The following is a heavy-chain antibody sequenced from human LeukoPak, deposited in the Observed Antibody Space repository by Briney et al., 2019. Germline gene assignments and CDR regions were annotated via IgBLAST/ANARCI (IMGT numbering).Heavy chain of an antibody. CDR1: GFTFSSYG. D-gene: IGHD3-3*01. V-gene: IGHV3-23*01. Sequence: GGSLRLSCAASGFTFSSYGMSWVRQAPGKGLEWVSGVSESGGSTYYTDSVKGRFTISRDNSRDTLYLQMNSLRAEDTAIYYCTKWNGYGDYWGQGILVTVSS. CDR3: TKWNGYGDY. CDR2: VSESGGST. J-gene: IGHJ4*02.